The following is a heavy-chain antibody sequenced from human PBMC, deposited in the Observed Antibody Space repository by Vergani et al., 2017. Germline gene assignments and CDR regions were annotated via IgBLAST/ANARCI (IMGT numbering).Heavy chain of an antibody. D-gene: IGHD2-2*01. Sequence: QVQLVQSGSELKKPGASVKVSCKASGYTFTSYAMNWVRQAPGQGLEWMGWINTNTGNPTYAQGFTGRFVFSLDTSVSTAYLQISSLKAEDTSVYYCARELTVVVPAANIWFDPWGQGTLVTVSS. J-gene: IGHJ5*02. CDR2: INTNTGNP. CDR1: GYTFTSYA. CDR3: ARELTVVVPAANIWFDP. V-gene: IGHV7-4-1*02.